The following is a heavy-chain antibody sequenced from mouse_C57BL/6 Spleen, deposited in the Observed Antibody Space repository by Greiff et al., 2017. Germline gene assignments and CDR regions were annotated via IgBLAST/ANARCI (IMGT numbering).Heavy chain of an antibody. CDR1: GFTFTDYY. CDR2: IRNKANGYTT. D-gene: IGHD1-1*01. V-gene: IGHV7-3*01. J-gene: IGHJ2*01. Sequence: EVKLMESGGGLVQPGGSLSLSCAASGFTFTDYYMSWVRQPPGKALEWLGFIRNKANGYTTEYSASVKGRFTISRDNSQSILYLQMNALRAEDSATYYCARSLYYYGSSYFDYWGQGTTLTVSS. CDR3: ARSLYYYGSSYFDY.